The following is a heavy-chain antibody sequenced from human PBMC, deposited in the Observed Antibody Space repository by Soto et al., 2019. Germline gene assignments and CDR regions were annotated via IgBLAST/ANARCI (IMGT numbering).Heavy chain of an antibody. J-gene: IGHJ4*02. V-gene: IGHV3-73*01. D-gene: IGHD4-17*01. CDR3: TRGDGDYVRDY. Sequence: EVQLVESGGGLVQPGGSLKLSCAVSGFTFSGSAMHWVRQASGKGLVWVGRIRSKSNSYATAYAASVKGRFTISRDDSKNTAYLQMNSLKTEDTAVYYCTRGDGDYVRDYWGQGTLVTVSS. CDR2: IRSKSNSYAT. CDR1: GFTFSGSA.